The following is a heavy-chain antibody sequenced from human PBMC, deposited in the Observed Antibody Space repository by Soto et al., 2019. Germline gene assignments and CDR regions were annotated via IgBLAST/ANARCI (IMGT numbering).Heavy chain of an antibody. D-gene: IGHD3-22*01. Sequence: TSETLSLTCTVSGGSIRDYYWGWIRQSPGKGLDWIGYIYYTGTTKYNPSLKSRVTISVDSSKNQFSLKLDSVTAADTAVYYCARLGGYYQAFDSWGQGTLVTVS. V-gene: IGHV4-59*08. CDR1: GGSIRDYY. CDR2: IYYTGTT. J-gene: IGHJ4*02. CDR3: ARLGGYYQAFDS.